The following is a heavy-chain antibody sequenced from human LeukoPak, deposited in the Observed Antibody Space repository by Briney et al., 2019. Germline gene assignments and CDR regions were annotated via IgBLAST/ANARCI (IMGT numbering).Heavy chain of an antibody. CDR3: ARGRGRLRWFGESNFDY. Sequence: SETLYLTCTVSGGSISSYYWSWIRQPAGKGLEWIGRIYTSGSTNYNPSLKSRVTMSVDTSKNQFSLKLSSVTAADTAVYYCARGRGRLRWFGESNFDYWGQGTLVTVSS. CDR2: IYTSGST. J-gene: IGHJ4*02. D-gene: IGHD3-10*01. CDR1: GGSISSYY. V-gene: IGHV4-4*07.